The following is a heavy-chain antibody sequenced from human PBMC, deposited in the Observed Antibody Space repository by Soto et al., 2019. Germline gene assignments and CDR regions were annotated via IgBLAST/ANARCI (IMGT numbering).Heavy chain of an antibody. D-gene: IGHD1-1*01. CDR2: INPKTGGT. CDR3: ARASLERDDAFDI. Sequence: ASVKVSCKASEYTFTGYHMHWVRQAPGHGLEWMGWINPKTGGTNYAQKFQGRVTMTRDTSISTAYMDLSRLRSDDTAVYYCARASLERDDAFDIWGQGTMVTVSS. CDR1: EYTFTGYH. V-gene: IGHV1-2*02. J-gene: IGHJ3*02.